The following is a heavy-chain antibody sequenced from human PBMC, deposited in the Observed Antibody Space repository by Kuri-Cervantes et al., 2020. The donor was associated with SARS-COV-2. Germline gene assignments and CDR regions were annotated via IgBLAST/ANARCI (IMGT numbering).Heavy chain of an antibody. CDR1: GGSISSYY. J-gene: IGHJ4*02. D-gene: IGHD2/OR15-2a*01. CDR3: AGCNSEGYEYFDN. CDR2: IYYSGST. V-gene: IGHV4-59*01. Sequence: SETLSLTCTVSGGSISSYYWSWIRQPPGKGLEWIGYIYYSGSTNYNQSLKSRVTISVDTSKNQFSLKLCSVTAADTAVYYCAGCNSEGYEYFDNWGQGTLVTVSS.